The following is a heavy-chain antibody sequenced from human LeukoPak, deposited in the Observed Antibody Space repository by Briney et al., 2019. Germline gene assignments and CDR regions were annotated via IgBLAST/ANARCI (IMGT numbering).Heavy chain of an antibody. D-gene: IGHD3-22*01. Sequence: ASVKVSCKASGYTFTGYYMHWVRQAPGQGLEWMGWINPNSGGTNYAQKFQGRVTMTRDTSISTAYMELSRLRSDDTAVYYCASTYDSSGYAASSGAFDIWGQGTMVTVSS. J-gene: IGHJ3*02. CDR3: ASTYDSSGYAASSGAFDI. V-gene: IGHV1-2*02. CDR2: INPNSGGT. CDR1: GYTFTGYY.